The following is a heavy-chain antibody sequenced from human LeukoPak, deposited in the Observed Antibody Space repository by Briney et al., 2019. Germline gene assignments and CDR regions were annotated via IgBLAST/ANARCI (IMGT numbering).Heavy chain of an antibody. CDR2: ISYDGSNK. CDR1: GFTFSSYG. V-gene: IGHV3-30*18. D-gene: IGHD6-19*01. CDR3: AKDNGVFVGQWLALDY. J-gene: IGHJ4*02. Sequence: GGSLRLSCAASGFTFSSYGMHWVRQAPGKGLEWVAVISYDGSNKYYADSVKGRFTISRDNSKNTLYLQMNSLRAEDTAVYYCAKDNGVFVGQWLALDYWGQGTLVTVPS.